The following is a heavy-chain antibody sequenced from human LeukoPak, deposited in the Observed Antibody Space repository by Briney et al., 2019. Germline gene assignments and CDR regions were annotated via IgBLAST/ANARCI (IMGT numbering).Heavy chain of an antibody. J-gene: IGHJ4*02. Sequence: PGGSLRLACAASGFTFSSYAMSWVRQAPGKGLEWVSAISGSGGSTYYADSVKGRFTISRDNSKNTLYLQMNSLRAEDTAVYYCAKDLLWDYYDSSGYDYWGQGTLVTVSS. CDR1: GFTFSSYA. CDR3: AKDLLWDYYDSSGYDY. CDR2: ISGSGGST. V-gene: IGHV3-23*01. D-gene: IGHD3-22*01.